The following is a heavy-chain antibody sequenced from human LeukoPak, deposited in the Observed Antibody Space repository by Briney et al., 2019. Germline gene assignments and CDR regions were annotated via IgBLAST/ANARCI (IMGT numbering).Heavy chain of an antibody. J-gene: IGHJ5*02. CDR2: IIPILGIA. D-gene: IGHD1-1*01. CDR1: GGTFSSYA. V-gene: IGHV1-69*04. CDR3: ARDSQLQLPNNWFDP. Sequence: ASVKVSCKASGGTFSSYAISWVRQAPGQGLEWMGRIIPILGIANYAQKFQGRVTITADKSTSTAYMELSSLRSEDTAVYYCARDSQLQLPNNWFDPWGQGTLVTVSS.